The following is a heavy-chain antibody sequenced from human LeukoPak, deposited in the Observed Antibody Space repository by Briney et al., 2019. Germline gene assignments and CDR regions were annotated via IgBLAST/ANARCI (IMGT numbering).Heavy chain of an antibody. Sequence: SVKVSCKASGGTFSSYAISWVRQAPGRGLEWMGRIIPILGIANYAQKFQGRVTITADKSTSTAYMELSSLRSEDTAVYYCAPGGDTAMVTAYWGQGTLVTVSS. CDR2: IIPILGIA. V-gene: IGHV1-69*04. CDR1: GGTFSSYA. D-gene: IGHD5-18*01. J-gene: IGHJ4*02. CDR3: APGGDTAMVTAY.